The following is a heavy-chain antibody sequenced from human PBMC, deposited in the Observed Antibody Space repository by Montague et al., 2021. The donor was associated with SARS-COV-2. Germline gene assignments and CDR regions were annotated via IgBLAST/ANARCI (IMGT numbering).Heavy chain of an antibody. J-gene: IGHJ5*02. Sequence: SETLSLTCSVSGDSMSGSNSYWGWIRQPPGKGLESIGSISYTGSTSYNASLRSRVTMSVDTSKNEFSLRLSPVTASDTAVYYCARLYIQKTLVGASRRRWFDPWGQGTLVTVS. D-gene: IGHD1-26*01. V-gene: IGHV4-39*01. CDR3: ARLYIQKTLVGASRRRWFDP. CDR2: ISYTGST. CDR1: GDSMSGSNSY.